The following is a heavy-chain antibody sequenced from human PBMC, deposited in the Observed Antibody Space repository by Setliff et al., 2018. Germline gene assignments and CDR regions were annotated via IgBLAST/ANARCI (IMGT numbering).Heavy chain of an antibody. D-gene: IGHD1-1*01. V-gene: IGHV4-39*07. CDR1: GGSISSSSHY. J-gene: IGHJ4*02. CDR3: ARDMGQPYYFES. Sequence: SETLSLTCTVSGGSISSSSHYWGWIRQPPGKGLEWIGSIYYTGSTYYNPSLKSRVTMSVDTSKRQFSLKLGSATAADTAVYYCARDMGQPYYFESWGLGTLVNV. CDR2: IYYTGST.